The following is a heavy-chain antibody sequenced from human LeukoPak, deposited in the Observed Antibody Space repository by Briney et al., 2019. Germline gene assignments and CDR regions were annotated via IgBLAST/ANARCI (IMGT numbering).Heavy chain of an antibody. CDR2: IKSKTDGWTT. V-gene: IGHV3-15*01. CDR3: TTDGYSAFDI. CDR1: GFTFSNAW. D-gene: IGHD5-12*01. J-gene: IGHJ3*02. Sequence: GGSLRLSCAASGFTFSNAWMSWVRQAPGKGLEWVGRIKSKTDGWTTDYAAPVKGRFTISRDDSKNTLYLQMNSLKTEDTAVYYCTTDGYSAFDIWGQGTMVTVSS.